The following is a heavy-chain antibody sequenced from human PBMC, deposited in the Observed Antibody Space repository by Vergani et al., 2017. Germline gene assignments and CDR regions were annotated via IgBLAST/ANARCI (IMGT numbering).Heavy chain of an antibody. CDR3: ARARCIETCYMSNWLDS. CDR1: GFTFSSYS. V-gene: IGHV3-21*01. D-gene: IGHD3-9*01. Sequence: VQLVEPGGGVVQPGGSLRLSCAASGFTFSSYSMNWVRQAPGKGLEWVSSISSSSSYIHYSDSLKGRFTISRDNAKSSLYLQMNSLRVEDTGVYYCARARCIETCYMSNWLDSWVQGTLVTVSS. J-gene: IGHJ5*01. CDR2: ISSSSSYI.